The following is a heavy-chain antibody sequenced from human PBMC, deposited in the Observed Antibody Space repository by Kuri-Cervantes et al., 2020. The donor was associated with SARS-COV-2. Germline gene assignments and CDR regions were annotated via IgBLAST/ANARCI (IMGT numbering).Heavy chain of an antibody. CDR1: GFTFSSCG. CDR3: AKRARVVPAAAVYYYYMDV. J-gene: IGHJ6*03. D-gene: IGHD2-2*01. V-gene: IGHV3-30*02. CDR2: IRYDGSNK. Sequence: GGSLRLSCAASGFTFSSCGMHWVRQAPGKGLEWVAFIRYDGSNKYYADSVKGRFTISRDNSKNTLYLQMNSLRAEDTAVYYCAKRARVVPAAAVYYYYMDVWGKGTTVTVSS.